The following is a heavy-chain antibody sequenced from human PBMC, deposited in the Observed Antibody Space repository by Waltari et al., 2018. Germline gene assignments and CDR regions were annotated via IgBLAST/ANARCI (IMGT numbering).Heavy chain of an antibody. CDR2: INHSGST. Sequence: QVQLQQWGAGLLKPSETLSLTCAVYGGSFSGYYWSWIRQPPGKGLEWIGEINHSGSTNYNPSLKSRVTISVDTSKNQFSLKLSSVTAADTAVYYCARVVRRTRFALDDWGQGTLVTVSS. D-gene: IGHD3-10*02. V-gene: IGHV4-34*01. J-gene: IGHJ4*02. CDR3: ARVVRRTRFALDD. CDR1: GGSFSGYY.